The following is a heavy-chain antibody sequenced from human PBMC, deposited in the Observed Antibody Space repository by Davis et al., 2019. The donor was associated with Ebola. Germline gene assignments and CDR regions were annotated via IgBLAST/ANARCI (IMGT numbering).Heavy chain of an antibody. Sequence: PGGSLRLSCVASGSTFYRHGMNWIRQAPGKGLEWVAVISYDGSNQYYAESVKGRFTVSRDNSKKTLYLQMNSLRAEDTAVYYCAKDAKREYSISSAQYYYNAMDVWGQGTTVTVSS. D-gene: IGHD6-6*01. J-gene: IGHJ6*02. CDR3: AKDAKREYSISSAQYYYNAMDV. V-gene: IGHV3-30*18. CDR1: GSTFYRHG. CDR2: ISYDGSNQ.